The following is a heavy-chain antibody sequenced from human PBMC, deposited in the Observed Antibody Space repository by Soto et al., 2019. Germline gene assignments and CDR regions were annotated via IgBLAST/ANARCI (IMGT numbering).Heavy chain of an antibody. CDR1: GGSFSGHY. CDR2: INHRGNT. CDR3: GRGTEGYNHFDY. J-gene: IGHJ4*02. V-gene: IGHV4-34*01. Sequence: SETLSLTCAVYGGSFSGHYWNWIRQPPGKGLEWIGEINHRGNTNYDPSLKSRVTISVDTSNNQFSLRLSSVTAADTGVYYCGRGTEGYNHFDYWGQGTLVTVSS. D-gene: IGHD5-12*01.